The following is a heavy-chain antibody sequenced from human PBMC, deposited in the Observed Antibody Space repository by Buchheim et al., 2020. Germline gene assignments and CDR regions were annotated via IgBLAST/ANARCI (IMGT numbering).Heavy chain of an antibody. V-gene: IGHV3-74*01. Sequence: EVQLVESGGGLVQLGGSLRLSCAASGFIFSSNWMHWVRQAPGKGLVWVSRINSDGSSVFYSDSVKGRFTSSRDNAKNTLYLQMNSLRAEDTAVYYCARGGDDYGDYYGLDVWGQGTT. CDR3: ARGGDDYGDYYGLDV. D-gene: IGHD4-17*01. CDR1: GFIFSSNW. J-gene: IGHJ6*02. CDR2: INSDGSSV.